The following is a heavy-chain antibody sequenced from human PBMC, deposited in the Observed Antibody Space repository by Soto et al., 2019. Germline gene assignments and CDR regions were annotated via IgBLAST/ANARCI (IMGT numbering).Heavy chain of an antibody. J-gene: IGHJ4*02. CDR3: ARLLYYDSSGYPLDY. CDR2: IIPILGIA. V-gene: IGHV1-69*02. Sequence: QVQLVQSGAEVKKPGSSVKVSCKASGGTFSSYISWVRQAPGQGLEWMGRIIPILGIANYAQKFQGRVTITADKSTSTAYMELSSLSSEDTAVYYCARLLYYDSSGYPLDYWGQGTLVTVSS. D-gene: IGHD3-22*01. CDR1: GGTFSSY.